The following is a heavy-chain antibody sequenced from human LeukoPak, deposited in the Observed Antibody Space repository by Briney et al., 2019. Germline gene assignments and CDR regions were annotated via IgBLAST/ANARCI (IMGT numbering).Heavy chain of an antibody. CDR1: GYTFINYN. CDR3: ARRNWGDAFDI. V-gene: IGHV1-46*01. J-gene: IGHJ3*02. D-gene: IGHD7-27*01. CDR2: IIPSGGST. Sequence: ASVKVSFKASGYTFINYNIHWVRQAPGQGLEWMGIIIPSGGSTIYAQKFQGRVTMTRDTSISTAYMELSRLRSDDTAVYYCARRNWGDAFDIWSQGTMVTVSS.